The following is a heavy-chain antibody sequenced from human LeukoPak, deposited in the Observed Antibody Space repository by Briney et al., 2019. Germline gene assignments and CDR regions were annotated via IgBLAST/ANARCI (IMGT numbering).Heavy chain of an antibody. D-gene: IGHD3-22*01. CDR2: IYFDGST. V-gene: IGHV4-39*07. J-gene: IGHJ4*02. CDR1: GGSIDTYNYY. Sequence: SETLSLTCTISGGSIDTYNYYWGWIRQPPGKGLEWIGSIYFDGSTYYNPSLKSRVTISLHTSKNQFSLKLSSVTAADTAVYYCASGPITMIVVVITGLFDYWGQGTLVTVSS. CDR3: ASGPITMIVVVITGLFDY.